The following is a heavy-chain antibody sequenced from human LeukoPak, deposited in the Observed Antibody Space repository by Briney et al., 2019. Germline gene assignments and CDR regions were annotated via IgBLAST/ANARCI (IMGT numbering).Heavy chain of an antibody. CDR2: IHYSGST. CDR3: ARDLGYYGPRYGMDV. Sequence: SQTLSLTCTVSGGSISSGSYYWSWIRQPAGKGLEWIGYIHYSGSTNYSPSLKGRVTISVGTSKRQFSLNLTSVTAADTAVYYCARDLGYYGPRYGMDVWGQGTTVTVSS. J-gene: IGHJ6*02. D-gene: IGHD3-10*01. CDR1: GGSISSGSYY. V-gene: IGHV4-61*10.